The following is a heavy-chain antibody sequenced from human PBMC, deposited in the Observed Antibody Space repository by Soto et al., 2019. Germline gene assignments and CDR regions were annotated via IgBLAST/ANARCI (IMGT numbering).Heavy chain of an antibody. Sequence: ESGGGLVKPGGSLRLSCAASGFTFSDYYMSWIRQAPGKGLEWVSYISSSGSTIYYADSVKGRFTISRDNAKNSLYLQMNSLRAEDTAVYYCARSPALVLRYFDWLGPFDYWGQGTLVTVSS. V-gene: IGHV3-11*01. J-gene: IGHJ4*02. CDR3: ARSPALVLRYFDWLGPFDY. CDR2: ISSSGSTI. CDR1: GFTFSDYY. D-gene: IGHD3-9*01.